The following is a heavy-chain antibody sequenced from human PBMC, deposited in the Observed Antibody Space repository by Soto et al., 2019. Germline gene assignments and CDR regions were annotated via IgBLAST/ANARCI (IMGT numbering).Heavy chain of an antibody. D-gene: IGHD2-8*01. V-gene: IGHV3-23*01. J-gene: IGHJ4*02. CDR2: ISGSGAGT. CDR1: GFTFSTYA. CDR3: ARGYCTNGICWLPN. Sequence: GGSLRLSCAASGFTFSTYAMNWVRQAPGKGLEWVSTISGSGAGTHYADSVKGRFTISRDNSQNTLYVQMNNLRAEDTAVYYCARGYCTNGICWLPNWGQGTLVTVSS.